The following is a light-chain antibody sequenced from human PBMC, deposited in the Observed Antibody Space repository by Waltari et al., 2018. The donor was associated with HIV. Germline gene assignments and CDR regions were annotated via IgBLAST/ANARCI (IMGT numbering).Light chain of an antibody. CDR3: QQSYRSPRT. V-gene: IGKV1-39*01. CDR2: AVS. J-gene: IGKJ1*01. CDR1: PSNSTY. Sequence: IRFSQSRSSVCASVGERVTLTRRKSPSNSTYLTWDQHRPGKAPTLLIYAVSHLASGVPSRFSGSGSGTDFTLTISSLQPEDFATYYCQQSYRSPRTFGQGTKVEIK.